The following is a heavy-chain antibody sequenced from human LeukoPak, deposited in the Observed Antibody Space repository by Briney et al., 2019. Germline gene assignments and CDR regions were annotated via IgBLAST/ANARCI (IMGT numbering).Heavy chain of an antibody. Sequence: GGSLRLSCAASGFTFSSYAMHWVRQAPGKGLEWVAVISYDGSNKYYADSVKGRFTISRDNSRNTLYLQVNSLRAEDTAVYYCARALFSPPDYWGQGTLVTVSS. V-gene: IGHV3-30-3*01. CDR1: GFTFSSYA. J-gene: IGHJ4*02. CDR3: ARALFSPPDY. D-gene: IGHD2/OR15-2a*01. CDR2: ISYDGSNK.